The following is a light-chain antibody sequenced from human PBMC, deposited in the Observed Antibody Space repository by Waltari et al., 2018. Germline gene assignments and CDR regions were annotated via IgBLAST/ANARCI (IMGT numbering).Light chain of an antibody. CDR2: DVS. J-gene: IGLJ3*02. CDR3: CSYAGSYEV. Sequence: QSALTQPRSVSGSPGQAVTISCTGPSSNVGGYNYVSRYQQHPGKAPNPMIYDVSNRPSGVPDLFSGSKSGNTASLTISGLQAEDEADYYCCSYAGSYEVFGGGTKLTVL. CDR1: SSNVGGYNY. V-gene: IGLV2-11*01.